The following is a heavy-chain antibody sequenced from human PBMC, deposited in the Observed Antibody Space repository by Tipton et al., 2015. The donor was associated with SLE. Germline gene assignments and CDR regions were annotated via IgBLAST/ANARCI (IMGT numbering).Heavy chain of an antibody. D-gene: IGHD3-10*01. CDR2: IIPIFGTA. CDR1: GGTFSSYA. V-gene: IGHV1-69*01. J-gene: IGHJ4*02. Sequence: QSGPEVKKPGSSVKVSCKASGGTFSSYAISWVRQAPGQGLEWMGGIIPIFGTANYAQKFQGRVTITADESTSTAYMELSSLRSEDTAVYYCASSKAHYYGPGLVGFDYWGQGTLVTVSS. CDR3: ASSKAHYYGPGLVGFDY.